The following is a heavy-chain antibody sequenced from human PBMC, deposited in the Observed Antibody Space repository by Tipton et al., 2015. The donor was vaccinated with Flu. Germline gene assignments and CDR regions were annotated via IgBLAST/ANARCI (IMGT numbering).Heavy chain of an antibody. CDR2: IIPIFGAP. V-gene: IGHV1-69*06. D-gene: IGHD2-21*01. Sequence: QSGAEVKKPGSSVKVSCKASGGTFSSFAISWVRQAPGQGLEWMGGIIPIFGAPKYAQKFQSRVTITADKSTSTAYMELSSLTSEDTAVYFCAKYCGGDWTDSYCDVWGKGTTVTVSS. CDR1: GGTFSSFA. CDR3: AKYCGGDWTDSYCDV. J-gene: IGHJ6*04.